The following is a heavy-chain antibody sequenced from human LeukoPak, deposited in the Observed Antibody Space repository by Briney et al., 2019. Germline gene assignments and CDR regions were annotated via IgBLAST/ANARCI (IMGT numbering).Heavy chain of an antibody. D-gene: IGHD3-3*01. CDR3: AKDAIVGDGYWEFDF. J-gene: IGHJ4*02. Sequence: GGSLRLSCVASGFAFHTFSLTWVRQAPGKGPEWVSAIPQSGGTPSYADSVKGRFTASRDDSRNTLYLQMNGLSVEDTAIYYCAKDAIVGDGYWEFDFWGQGTPVTVSS. CDR2: IPQSGGTP. V-gene: IGHV3-23*01. CDR1: GFAFHTFS.